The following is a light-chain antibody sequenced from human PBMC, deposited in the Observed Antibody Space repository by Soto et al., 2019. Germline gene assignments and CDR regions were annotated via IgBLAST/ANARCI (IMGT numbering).Light chain of an antibody. CDR2: DAS. J-gene: IGKJ5*01. V-gene: IGKV3-11*01. Sequence: EVLLTQSPATLSLSPGERATLSCRASQSVGSYLAWYQQKPGQAPRLLIYDASKRATDSPTRFSGSGSGTGFKPTISSLEPEDCAVYDCQPRNNWPRITCGQGTLLEIK. CDR3: QPRNNWPRIT. CDR1: QSVGSY.